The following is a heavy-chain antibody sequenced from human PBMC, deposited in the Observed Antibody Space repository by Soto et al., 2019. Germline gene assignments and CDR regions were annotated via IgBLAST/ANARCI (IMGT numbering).Heavy chain of an antibody. CDR2: ISYDGSNK. J-gene: IGHJ4*02. V-gene: IGHV3-30-3*01. CDR1: GFTFSSYA. D-gene: IGHD1-26*01. Sequence: QVQLVESGGGVVKPGRSLRLSCAASGFTFSSYAMNWVRQAPGKGLEWVAVISYDGSNKYYADSVKGRFTISRDNAKNTVDLKIKSLRSEDTAVYYCAREKVGALDYWGQVTLFT. CDR3: AREKVGALDY.